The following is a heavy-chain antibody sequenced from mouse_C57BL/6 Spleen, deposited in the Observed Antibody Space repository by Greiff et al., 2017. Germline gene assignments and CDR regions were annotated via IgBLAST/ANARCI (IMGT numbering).Heavy chain of an antibody. D-gene: IGHD4-1*01. J-gene: IGHJ2*01. CDR3: ARRGTVYFDY. Sequence: EVQLQESGPGLVKPSQSLSLTCSVTGYSITSGYYWNWIRQFPGNKLEWMGYISYDGSNNYNPSLKNQISITRDTSKNQFFLKLNSVTTEDTATYYCARRGTVYFDYWGQGTTLTVSS. V-gene: IGHV3-6*01. CDR1: GYSITSGYY. CDR2: ISYDGSN.